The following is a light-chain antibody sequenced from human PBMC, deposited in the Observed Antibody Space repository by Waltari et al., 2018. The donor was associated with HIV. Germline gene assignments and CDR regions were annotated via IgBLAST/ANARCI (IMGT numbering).Light chain of an antibody. Sequence: AIQMTQSPSSLSASVGDRVTITCRASQGIRRDLAWFQQEPGKAPKLLIYAASTLQSGVPSRFNGSGEGTDFTLTISSLQPEDFATYYCLQDFNYPRTFGQGTKVDI. CDR3: LQDFNYPRT. V-gene: IGKV1-6*01. CDR2: AAS. J-gene: IGKJ1*01. CDR1: QGIRRD.